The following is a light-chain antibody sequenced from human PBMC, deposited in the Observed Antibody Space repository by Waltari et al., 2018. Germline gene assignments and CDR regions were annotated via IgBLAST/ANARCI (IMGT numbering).Light chain of an antibody. V-gene: IGKV3-20*01. Sequence: EIVLTQSPGTLSLSSGERATLSCRASQSVSSSNLAWYQQKPGQAPRLLIYSASIRATGIADRFSGSGSGTDCTLTISRREPEDFAVYYCQQYGSSPPYTFGQGTKLEIK. J-gene: IGKJ2*01. CDR1: QSVSSSN. CDR3: QQYGSSPPYT. CDR2: SAS.